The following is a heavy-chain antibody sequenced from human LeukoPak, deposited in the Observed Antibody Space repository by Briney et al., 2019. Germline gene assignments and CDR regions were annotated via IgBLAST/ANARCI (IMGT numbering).Heavy chain of an antibody. CDR1: GGSISSSSYY. D-gene: IGHD3-16*01. CDR3: AGGIMITFGGVTDFQH. V-gene: IGHV4-39*07. CDR2: IYYSGST. J-gene: IGHJ1*01. Sequence: PSETLSLTCTVSGGSISSSSYYWGWIRQPPGKGLEWIGSIYYSGSTYYNPSLKSRVTISVDTSKNQFSLKLSSVTAADTAVYYCAGGIMITFGGVTDFQHWGQGTLVTVSS.